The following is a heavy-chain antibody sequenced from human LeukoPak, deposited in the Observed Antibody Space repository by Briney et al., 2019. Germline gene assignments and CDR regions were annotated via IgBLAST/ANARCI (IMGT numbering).Heavy chain of an antibody. CDR1: GYTFTSYD. Sequence: ASVKVSCKASGYTFTSYDINWVRQATGQGLEWMGWMNPNRDNTGYAQKFQGRVTMTRNTSISTAYMELSSLRSEDTAVYYCARGAAAYDILTGYDYYYYMDVWGKGTPVTVSS. J-gene: IGHJ6*03. V-gene: IGHV1-8*01. D-gene: IGHD3-9*01. CDR2: MNPNRDNT. CDR3: ARGAAAYDILTGYDYYYYMDV.